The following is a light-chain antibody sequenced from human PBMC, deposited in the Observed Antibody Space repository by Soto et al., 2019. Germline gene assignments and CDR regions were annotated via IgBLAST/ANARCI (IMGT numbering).Light chain of an antibody. CDR1: QSVSSSY. Sequence: EIVLTQSPDTLSLSPGERATLSCRASQSVSSSYLVWYQQKPGQAPRLLIYGASSRATGIPDRFSGSGSGTDFTLTISRLEPEDFAVYYCQQYGSSPSLTFGGGTKVDIK. V-gene: IGKV3-20*01. J-gene: IGKJ4*01. CDR3: QQYGSSPSLT. CDR2: GAS.